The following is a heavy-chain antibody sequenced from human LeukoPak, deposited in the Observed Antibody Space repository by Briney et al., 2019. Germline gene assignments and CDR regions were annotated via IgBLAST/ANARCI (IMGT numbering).Heavy chain of an antibody. J-gene: IGHJ3*02. D-gene: IGHD6-6*01. Sequence: ASVKVSCKASGYTFSVYFINWVRQAPGQGLEWMGIIYPSGGRTNYAQKFQGRVTMTRDMSTSTVYMELSSLRSEDTAVYYCASRTRPDVGAFDIWGQGTMVTASS. CDR1: GYTFSVYF. CDR2: IYPSGGRT. V-gene: IGHV1-46*01. CDR3: ASRTRPDVGAFDI.